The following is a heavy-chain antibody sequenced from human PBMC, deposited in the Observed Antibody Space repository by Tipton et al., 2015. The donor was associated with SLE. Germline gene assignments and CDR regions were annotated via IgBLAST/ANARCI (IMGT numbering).Heavy chain of an antibody. CDR3: ARHDYDDNGYYMHYFDY. V-gene: IGHV4-59*08. J-gene: IGHJ4*02. CDR2: VYGSGST. D-gene: IGHD3-22*01. CDR1: GGSINTYF. Sequence: TLSLTCTVSGGSINTYFWSWIRQPPGKGLEWIGYVYGSGSTHYNPSHTSRVTISVDTSKNHFSLKLSSVTAADTAIYYCARHDYDDNGYYMHYFDYWGQGTLVTVSS.